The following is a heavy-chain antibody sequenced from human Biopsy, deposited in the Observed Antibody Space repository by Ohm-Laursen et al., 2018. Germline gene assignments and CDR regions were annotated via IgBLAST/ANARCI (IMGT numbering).Heavy chain of an antibody. V-gene: IGHV4-39*01. CDR2: IYYSGNT. Sequence: TLSLTCTVSGGSISDSTYHWGWIRQSPGKGLEWIGNIYYSGNTDYSPPLKSRVPFSVDPSKNQFSLKLRFVTAADTAVYYCARATNSTGWPYYYFYGMDVWGQGTTVTVSS. CDR1: GGSISDSTYH. CDR3: ARATNSTGWPYYYFYGMDV. D-gene: IGHD2/OR15-2a*01. J-gene: IGHJ6*02.